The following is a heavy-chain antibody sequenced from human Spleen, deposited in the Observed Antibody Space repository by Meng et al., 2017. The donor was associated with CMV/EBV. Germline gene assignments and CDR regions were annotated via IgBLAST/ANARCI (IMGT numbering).Heavy chain of an antibody. CDR1: GFTFSNYG. V-gene: IGHV3-33*06. Sequence: GESLKISCAASGFTFSNYGMHWPRQAPGKGLEWVALIYFDGSKEYYADSVKGRFTISRDNSKNTLYVQMNSLRGEDTALYYCAKEGYSSSWSLYYLDSWGQGTLVTVSS. D-gene: IGHD6-13*01. CDR2: IYFDGSKE. J-gene: IGHJ4*02. CDR3: AKEGYSSSWSLYYLDS.